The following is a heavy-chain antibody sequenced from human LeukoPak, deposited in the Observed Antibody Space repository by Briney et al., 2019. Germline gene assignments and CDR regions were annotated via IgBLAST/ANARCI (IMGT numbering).Heavy chain of an antibody. D-gene: IGHD3-10*01. CDR3: ARHVRQNRLKMVRGPLFSWFDP. CDR1: GGSFSGYY. Sequence: SETLSLTCAVYGGSFSGYYWGWIRQPPGKGLEWIGSIYHSGSTNYNPSLKSRVTISVDTSKTQFSLKLSSVTAADTAVYYCARHVRQNRLKMVRGPLFSWFDPWGQGTLVTVSS. J-gene: IGHJ5*02. V-gene: IGHV4-34*01. CDR2: IYHSGST.